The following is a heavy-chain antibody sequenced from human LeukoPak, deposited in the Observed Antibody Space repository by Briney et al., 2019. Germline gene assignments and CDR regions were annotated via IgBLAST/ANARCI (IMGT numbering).Heavy chain of an antibody. V-gene: IGHV3-48*03. CDR3: ARDHYYGSGSFDY. D-gene: IGHD3-10*01. J-gene: IGHJ4*02. CDR1: GFTFSSYE. CDR2: ISSSNTI. Sequence: GGSLRLSCAASGFTFSSYEMNWVRQAPGKGLEWISYISSSNTIYYADSVKGRFTISRDNANNSLYLQMNSLRAEDTAVYYCARDHYYGSGSFDYWGQGTLVTVFS.